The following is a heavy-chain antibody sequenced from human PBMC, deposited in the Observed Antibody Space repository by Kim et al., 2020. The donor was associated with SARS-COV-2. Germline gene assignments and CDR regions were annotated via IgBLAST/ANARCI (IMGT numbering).Heavy chain of an antibody. J-gene: IGHJ4*02. V-gene: IGHV1-69*01. Sequence: KFQGRVTITADESTSTAYMELSSLRSEDTAVYYCASGPITMVRGVADLDYWGQGTLVTVSS. CDR3: ASGPITMVRGVADLDY. D-gene: IGHD3-10*01.